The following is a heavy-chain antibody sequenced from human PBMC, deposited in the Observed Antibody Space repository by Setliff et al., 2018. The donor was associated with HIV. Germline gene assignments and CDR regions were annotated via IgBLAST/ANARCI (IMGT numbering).Heavy chain of an antibody. D-gene: IGHD3-22*01. CDR3: ARARIEWYKFRPYYLDV. J-gene: IGHJ6*02. V-gene: IGHV4-30-4*01. Sequence: SETLSLTCAVSGASFVGDNHWSWIRQTPERGLEWMAYFMYTEIHYVNYFNYRNPSLASRLNISVDKTKNQFSLTVSSVTAVDTTVYYCARARIEWYKFRPYYLDVWGQGTTVTVSS. CDR2: FMYTEIHYVNYFN. CDR1: GASFVGDNH.